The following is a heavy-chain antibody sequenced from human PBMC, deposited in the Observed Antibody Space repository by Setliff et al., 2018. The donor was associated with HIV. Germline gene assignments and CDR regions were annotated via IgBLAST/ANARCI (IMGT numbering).Heavy chain of an antibody. Sequence: PSETLRLSCAASGFTFDDYGMSWVRQAPGKGLEWVSGINWNGGSTGYADSVKGRFTISRDNAKNSLYLQMNSLRAEDTALYYCARDSALHGSDYWGQGTLVTVSS. CDR1: GFTFDDYG. J-gene: IGHJ4*02. V-gene: IGHV3-20*04. D-gene: IGHD4-4*01. CDR2: INWNGGST. CDR3: ARDSALHGSDY.